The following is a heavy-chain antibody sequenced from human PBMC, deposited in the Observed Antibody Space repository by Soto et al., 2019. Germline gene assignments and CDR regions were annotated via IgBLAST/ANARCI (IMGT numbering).Heavy chain of an antibody. CDR1: GGSISSYY. CDR3: ARGHSGSYRTGEGYYYGMDV. Sequence: QVQLQESGPGLVKPSETLSLTCTVSGGSISSYYWSWIRQPPGKGLEWIRYIYYSVSTNYNPSLKSRVTISVDTSKNQFSLKLSSVTAADTAVYYCARGHSGSYRTGEGYYYGMDVWGQGTTVTVSS. CDR2: IYYSVST. V-gene: IGHV4-59*01. D-gene: IGHD1-26*01. J-gene: IGHJ6*02.